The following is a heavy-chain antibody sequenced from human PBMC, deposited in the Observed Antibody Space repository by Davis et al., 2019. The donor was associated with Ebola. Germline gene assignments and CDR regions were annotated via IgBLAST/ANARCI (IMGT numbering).Heavy chain of an antibody. CDR3: AKDTSNIWFDI. D-gene: IGHD1-26*01. J-gene: IGHJ3*02. CDR1: GFIFSSYV. Sequence: GESLKISCAASGFIFSSYVMSWVRQAPGKGLEWVSTLGTSADTYYADSARGRFTISRDNSKNTLYLQMNGLRVEDTAIYYCAKDTSNIWFDIWGQGTNVTVSS. V-gene: IGHV3-23*01. CDR2: LGTSADT.